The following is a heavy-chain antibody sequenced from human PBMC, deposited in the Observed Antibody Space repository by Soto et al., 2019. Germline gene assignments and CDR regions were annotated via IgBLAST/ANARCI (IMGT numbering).Heavy chain of an antibody. Sequence: PSETLSLTCAVYGGSFSGYYWSWIRQPPGKGLEWIGEINHSGSTNYNPSLKSRVTISVDTSKNQFSLKLSSVTAADTAVYYCATCQVAGHAKKKGGLDYLGQGTLVDASS. V-gene: IGHV4-34*01. D-gene: IGHD3-16*01. CDR2: INHSGST. CDR3: ATCQVAGHAKKKGGLDY. J-gene: IGHJ4*02. CDR1: GGSFSGYY.